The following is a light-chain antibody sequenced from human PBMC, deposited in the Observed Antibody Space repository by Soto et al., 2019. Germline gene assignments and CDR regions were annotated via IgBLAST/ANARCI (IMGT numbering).Light chain of an antibody. CDR1: QTISNW. V-gene: IGKV1-5*03. CDR3: QQYDTYWT. J-gene: IGKJ1*01. CDR2: KAS. Sequence: DIQMTQSPSTLPASVGDRVTITCRASQTISNWLAWYQQKPGKAPNLLIYKASSLKSGVPLRFSGSGSRTEFTLTINCLQPDDFATYYCQQYDTYWTFGQGTKVDIK.